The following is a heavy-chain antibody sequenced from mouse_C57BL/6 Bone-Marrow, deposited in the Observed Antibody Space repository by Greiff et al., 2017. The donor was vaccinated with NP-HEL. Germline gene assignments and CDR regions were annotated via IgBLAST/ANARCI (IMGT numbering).Heavy chain of an antibody. CDR1: GYTFTSYG. D-gene: IGHD1-1*01. V-gene: IGHV1-81*01. Sequence: QVQLQQSGAELARPGASVKLSCKASGYTFTSYGISWVKQRTGQGLEWIGEIYPRSGNTYYNEKFKGKATLTADKSSSTAYMELRSLTSEDSAVYFGARDTTGWFAYWGQGTLVTVSA. J-gene: IGHJ3*01. CDR3: ARDTTGWFAY. CDR2: IYPRSGNT.